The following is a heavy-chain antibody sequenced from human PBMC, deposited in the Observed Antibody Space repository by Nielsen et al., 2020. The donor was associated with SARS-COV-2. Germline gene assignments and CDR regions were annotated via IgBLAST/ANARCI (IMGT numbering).Heavy chain of an antibody. CDR3: ARGVDSGSQVGFDP. J-gene: IGHJ5*02. Sequence: SETLSLTCAVYGGSFSGYYWSWIRQPPGKGLEWIGEINHSGSTNYNPSLKSRVTISVDTSKNQFSLKLSSVTAADTAVYYCARGVDSGSQVGFDPWGQGTLVTVSS. D-gene: IGHD1-26*01. V-gene: IGHV4-34*01. CDR2: INHSGST. CDR1: GGSFSGYY.